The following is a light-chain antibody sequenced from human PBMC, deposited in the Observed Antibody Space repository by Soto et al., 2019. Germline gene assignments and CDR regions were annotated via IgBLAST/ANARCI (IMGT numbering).Light chain of an antibody. CDR3: QHYNTWRFT. Sequence: IGMTQSPATLSVSPGERATLSCRASQSVSRNLAWYQQKPGQAPTLVIYGASARATGIPARFSGSGSGTEFSLTISSLLSEGFAVYYCQHYNTWRFTFGQGTKWIS. V-gene: IGKV3-15*01. CDR1: QSVSRN. CDR2: GAS. J-gene: IGKJ2*01.